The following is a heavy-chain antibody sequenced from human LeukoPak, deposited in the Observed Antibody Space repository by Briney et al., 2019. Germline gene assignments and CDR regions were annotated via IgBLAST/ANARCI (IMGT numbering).Heavy chain of an antibody. J-gene: IGHJ4*02. CDR3: ARSYDSSGYYYGGFDY. D-gene: IGHD3-22*01. CDR1: GGSISSSSYY. Sequence: SETLSLTCTVSGGSISSSSYYWSWIRQPPGKGLEWIGYIYYSGSTNYNPSLKSRVTISVDTSKNQFSLKLSSVTAADTAVYYCARSYDSSGYYYGGFDYWGQGTLVTVSS. CDR2: IYYSGST. V-gene: IGHV4-61*01.